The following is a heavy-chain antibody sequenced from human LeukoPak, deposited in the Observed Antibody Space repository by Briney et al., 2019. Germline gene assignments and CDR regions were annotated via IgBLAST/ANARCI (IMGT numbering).Heavy chain of an antibody. CDR2: ISSSSSYI. CDR1: GFTFSSYS. D-gene: IGHD5-18*01. Sequence: PGGSLRLSCAASGFTFSSYSMNWVRQAPGKGLEWVSSISSSSSYIYYADSVKGRFTISRDNAKNSLYLQMNSLRAEDTAVYYCARDDVDTAMASDYWGQGTLVTVSS. V-gene: IGHV3-21*01. CDR3: ARDDVDTAMASDY. J-gene: IGHJ4*02.